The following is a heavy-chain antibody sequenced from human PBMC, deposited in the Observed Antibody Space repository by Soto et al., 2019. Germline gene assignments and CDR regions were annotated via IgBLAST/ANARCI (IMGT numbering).Heavy chain of an antibody. CDR2: VYYSGGA. J-gene: IGHJ6*02. CDR3: TRDGDGRMTTTPYYFYGMGV. V-gene: IGHV4-59*01. D-gene: IGHD2-21*02. CDR1: GGSISGYY. Sequence: SETLSLTCTVAGGSISGYYWSWIRQPPGKGLEWIGNVYYSGGAKYNPSVKRRVSISVDTSKNQFSLNLSSVTAADTAVYYCTRDGDGRMTTTPYYFYGMGVWGPGISFTVSS.